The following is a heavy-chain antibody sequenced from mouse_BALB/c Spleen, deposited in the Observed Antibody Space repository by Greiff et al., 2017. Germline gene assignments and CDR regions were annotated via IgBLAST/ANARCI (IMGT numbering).Heavy chain of an antibody. CDR2: ISSGGSYT. Sequence: EVQGVESGGGLVKPGGSLKLSCAASGFTFSSYTMSWVRQTPEKRLEWVATISSGGSYTYYPDSVKGRFTISRDNAKNTLYLQMSSLKSEDTAMYYCTRESEGDAMDYWGQGTSVTVSS. CDR3: TRESEGDAMDY. V-gene: IGHV5-6-4*01. J-gene: IGHJ4*01. CDR1: GFTFSSYT.